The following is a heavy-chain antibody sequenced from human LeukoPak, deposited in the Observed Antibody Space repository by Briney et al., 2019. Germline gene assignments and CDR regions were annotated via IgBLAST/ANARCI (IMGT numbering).Heavy chain of an antibody. CDR2: ISGSGGST. CDR1: GFTFSSYA. CDR3: AKDGPLAVAARYYYYGMDA. D-gene: IGHD2-15*01. J-gene: IGHJ6*02. Sequence: PGGSLRLSCAASGFTFSSYAMSWVRQAPGKGLEWVSAISGSGGSTYYADSVKGRFTISRDNSKNTLYLQMNSLRAEDTAVYYCAKDGPLAVAARYYYYGMDAWGQGTTVTVSS. V-gene: IGHV3-23*01.